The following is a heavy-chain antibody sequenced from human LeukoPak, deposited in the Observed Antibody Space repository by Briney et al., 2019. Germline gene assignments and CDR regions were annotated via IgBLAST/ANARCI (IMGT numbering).Heavy chain of an antibody. CDR2: IYHSGST. Sequence: SETLSLTCTVSGYSISSGYYWGWIRQPPGKGLEWIGSIYHSGSTYYNPSLKSRVTISVDTSKNQFSLKLSSVTAADTAVYYCARRLAGTEDYWGQGTLVTVSS. J-gene: IGHJ4*02. CDR3: ARRLAGTEDY. CDR1: GYSISSGYY. D-gene: IGHD6-13*01. V-gene: IGHV4-38-2*02.